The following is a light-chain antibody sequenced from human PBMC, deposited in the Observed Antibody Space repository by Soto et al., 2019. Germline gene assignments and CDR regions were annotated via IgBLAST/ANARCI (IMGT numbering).Light chain of an antibody. CDR2: AAS. J-gene: IGKJ5*01. CDR1: QGISSY. Sequence: AIRMTQSPSSLSASTGDRVTITCRASQGISSYLAWYQQKPGKAPKLLIYAASTLQSGVPSRFSGSGSGTDFTPTISCLQSEDFATYYCQQYYSYPRITFGQGTRLEIK. CDR3: QQYYSYPRIT. V-gene: IGKV1-8*01.